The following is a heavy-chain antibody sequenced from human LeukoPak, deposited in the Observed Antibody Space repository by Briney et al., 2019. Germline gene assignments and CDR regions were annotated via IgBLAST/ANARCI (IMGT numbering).Heavy chain of an antibody. V-gene: IGHV4-34*01. CDR1: GLTFSSSW. Sequence: GSLRLSCAVSGLTFSSSWMDWVRQAPGKGLEWIGEINHSGSTNYNPSLKSRVTISVDTSKNQFSLKLSSVTAADTAVYYCARGSGYYLQKYFQHWGQGTLVTVSS. D-gene: IGHD3-22*01. CDR2: INHSGST. CDR3: ARGSGYYLQKYFQH. J-gene: IGHJ1*01.